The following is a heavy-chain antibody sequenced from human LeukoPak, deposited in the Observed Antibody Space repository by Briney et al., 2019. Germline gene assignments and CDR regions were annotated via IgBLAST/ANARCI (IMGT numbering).Heavy chain of an antibody. V-gene: IGHV3-30*18. CDR3: SKDSSSGSSYYFHGIEV. D-gene: IGHD3-10*01. J-gene: IGHJ6*02. CDR1: GINISSYG. Sequence: PGGSLRLSCAASGINISSYGMHWVRQAPGKGLEWVAVISYDGSNRYYADSVKGRFTISRDNSKNTLYLQMNSLTSEDTAVYYCSKDSSSGSSYYFHGIEVWGQGTTVTVSS. CDR2: ISYDGSNR.